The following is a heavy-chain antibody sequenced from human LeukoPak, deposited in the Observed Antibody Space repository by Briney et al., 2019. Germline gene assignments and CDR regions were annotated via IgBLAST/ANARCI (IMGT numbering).Heavy chain of an antibody. J-gene: IGHJ6*03. V-gene: IGHV3-74*01. CDR3: ASSTMVRGVISYYYMDV. D-gene: IGHD3-10*01. CDR1: GLTLSSYW. Sequence: GGSLRLSCAASGLTLSSYWMHWVRQAPGKGLVWVSRINSDGSSTSYGDSVKGRFTISRDNAKNTLFLQLNSLRAEDTAVYYCASSTMVRGVISYYYMDVWGKGTTDTVSS. CDR2: INSDGSST.